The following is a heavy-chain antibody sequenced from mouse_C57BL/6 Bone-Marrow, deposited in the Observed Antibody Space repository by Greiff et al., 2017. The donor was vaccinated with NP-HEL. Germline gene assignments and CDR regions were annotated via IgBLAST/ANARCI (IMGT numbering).Heavy chain of an antibody. Sequence: QVQLQQSGAELVKPGASVKISCKASGYAFSSYWMNWVKERPGKGLEWIGQIDPGDGDTKYNGKFKGKATLTADKSSSTAYMQVSSLTSEDSAVYFCARGDYGSSRFGSGMAYWGQGTPVTVSS. J-gene: IGHJ4*01. V-gene: IGHV1-80*01. CDR3: ARGDYGSSRFGSGMAY. CDR2: IDPGDGDT. D-gene: IGHD1-1*01. CDR1: GYAFSSYW.